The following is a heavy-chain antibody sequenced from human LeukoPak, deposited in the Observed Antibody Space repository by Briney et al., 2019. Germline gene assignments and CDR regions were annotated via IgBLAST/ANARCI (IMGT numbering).Heavy chain of an antibody. CDR2: INYSGKT. CDR1: GGSIGSSSYF. D-gene: IGHD5-18*01. CDR3: ARTWIQLWFMDY. J-gene: IGHJ4*02. Sequence: SETLSLTCTVSGGSIGSSSYFWAWIRQPPGKGLEWIGSINYSGKTYYNPSLKSRVTISVDTSKNQFSLKLSSVTAADTAVYYCARTWIQLWFMDYWGQGTLVTVSS. V-gene: IGHV4-39*01.